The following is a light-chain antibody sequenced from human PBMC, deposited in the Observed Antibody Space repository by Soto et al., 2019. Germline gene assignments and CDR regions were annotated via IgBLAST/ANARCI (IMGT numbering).Light chain of an antibody. V-gene: IGKV3-20*01. Sequence: EIVLTQSPGTLSLSPGERATLSCRASQSVSSSYLAWYQQQPGQAPRLLIYGASSRATGIPDRFSGSGSGTDFTRTISRLEPEDFAVYYCHQYDSSPLTFGVGTKVEIK. CDR3: HQYDSSPLT. CDR2: GAS. J-gene: IGKJ4*01. CDR1: QSVSSSY.